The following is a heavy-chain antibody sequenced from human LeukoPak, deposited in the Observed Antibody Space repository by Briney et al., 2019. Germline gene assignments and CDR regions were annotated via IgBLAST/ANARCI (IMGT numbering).Heavy chain of an antibody. CDR2: ISGSGGST. V-gene: IGHV3-23*01. Sequence: GGSLRLSCAASGFTFSSYAMSWVRQAPGKGLEWVSAISGSGGSTYYADSVKGRFTISRDNSKNTLYLQMNSLRAEDTAVYYCAKGLPYYYDSSGGLYYFDYWGQGTLVTVSS. CDR1: GFTFSSYA. D-gene: IGHD3-22*01. CDR3: AKGLPYYYDSSGGLYYFDY. J-gene: IGHJ4*02.